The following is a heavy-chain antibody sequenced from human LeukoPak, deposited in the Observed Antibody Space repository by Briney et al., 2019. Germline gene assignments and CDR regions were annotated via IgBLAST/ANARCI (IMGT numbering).Heavy chain of an antibody. V-gene: IGHV3-23*01. CDR1: GFTFSSYA. CDR3: AKGYASAIPYYLDY. Sequence: GGYLRLSCAASGFTFSSYAMRWVRQAPGKGLEWVSGISNSGVNTYYTDSVKGRFTISRDNSKNTLYLQMNSLRAEDTAIYYCAKGYASAIPYYLDYWGQGTLVTVSS. CDR2: ISNSGVNT. J-gene: IGHJ4*02. D-gene: IGHD2-15*01.